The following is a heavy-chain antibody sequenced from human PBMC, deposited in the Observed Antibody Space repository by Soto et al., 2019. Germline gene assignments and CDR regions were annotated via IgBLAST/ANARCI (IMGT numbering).Heavy chain of an antibody. J-gene: IGHJ4*02. Sequence: QVQLQQWGAGLLKPSETLSLTCAVYGGSFSGYYWSWIRQPPGKGLEWIGEINHSGSTNYNPSLKSRVTISVDTSKNQFSLKLSSVTAADTAVYYCARGGGHVDIVANPRFDYWGQGTLVTVSS. CDR1: GGSFSGYY. V-gene: IGHV4-34*01. D-gene: IGHD5-12*01. CDR3: ARGGGHVDIVANPRFDY. CDR2: INHSGST.